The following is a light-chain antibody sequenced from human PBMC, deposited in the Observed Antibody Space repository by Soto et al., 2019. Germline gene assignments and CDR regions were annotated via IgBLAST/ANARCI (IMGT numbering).Light chain of an antibody. CDR2: EVS. CDR1: RSDVGGYNY. CDR3: SSYAGSNNFVV. V-gene: IGLV2-8*01. J-gene: IGLJ2*01. Sequence: QSVLTQPPSASGSPGQSVTISCTGTRSDVGGYNYVSWYQQHSGKAPNHMIYEVSKRPSGVPDRFSGSKSGNTASLTVSSLQAEDEADYYCSSYAGSNNFVVFGGGTKLTVL.